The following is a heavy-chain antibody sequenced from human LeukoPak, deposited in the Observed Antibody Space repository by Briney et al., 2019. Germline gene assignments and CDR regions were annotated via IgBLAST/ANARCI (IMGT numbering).Heavy chain of an antibody. CDR2: IYTSGST. V-gene: IGHV4-4*07. CDR3: ARGEVDTAMVSAFDI. CDR1: GGSISSYY. J-gene: IGHJ3*02. Sequence: PSETLSLTCTVSGGSISSYYWSWIRQPAGKGLEWIGRIYTSGSTNYNPSLKSRVTMSVDTSKNQFSLKLSSVTAADTAVYYCARGEVDTAMVSAFDIWGQGTMVTVSS. D-gene: IGHD5-18*01.